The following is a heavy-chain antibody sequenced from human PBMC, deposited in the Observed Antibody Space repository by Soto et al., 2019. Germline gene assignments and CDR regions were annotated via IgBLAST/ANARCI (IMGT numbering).Heavy chain of an antibody. CDR3: ARVDKGMDV. Sequence: PGESMKISWKGSGYSFTSYGISWVRQMPGKGLEWMGRIDPSDSYTNYSPSFQGHVTISADKSISTAYLQWSSLKASDTAMYYCARVDKGMDVWGQGTTVTVSS. V-gene: IGHV5-10-1*01. J-gene: IGHJ6*02. CDR1: GYSFTSYG. CDR2: IDPSDSYT. D-gene: IGHD3-16*02.